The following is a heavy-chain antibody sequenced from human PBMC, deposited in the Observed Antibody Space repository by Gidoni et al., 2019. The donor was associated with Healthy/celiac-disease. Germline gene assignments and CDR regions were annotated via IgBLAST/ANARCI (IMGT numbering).Heavy chain of an antibody. V-gene: IGHV1-46*03. D-gene: IGHD3-10*01. Sequence: QVQLVQSGAEVKKPGASVKVSCKASGYTFTSYYMHWVRQAPGQGLEWMGLINPSGGSTSYEQKVQGRVTMTRDTSTSTVYMELSSLRSEDTAVYYCARTNGSGSYYNWFDPWGQGTLVTVSS. CDR1: GYTFTSYY. CDR3: ARTNGSGSYYNWFDP. CDR2: INPSGGST. J-gene: IGHJ5*02.